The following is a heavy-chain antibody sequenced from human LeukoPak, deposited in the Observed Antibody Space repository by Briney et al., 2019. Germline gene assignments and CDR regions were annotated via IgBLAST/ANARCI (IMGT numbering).Heavy chain of an antibody. J-gene: IGHJ5*02. CDR1: GFTFDDYA. CDR2: ISWNSGSI. CDR3: AKGDSSGWYGEDNWFDP. V-gene: IGHV3-9*01. D-gene: IGHD6-19*01. Sequence: SLRLSCAASGFTFDDYAMHWVRQAPGKGLEWVSGISWNSGSIGYADSVKGRFTISRDNAKNSLYLQMNSLRTEDTALYYCAKGDSSGWYGEDNWFDPWGQGTLVTVSS.